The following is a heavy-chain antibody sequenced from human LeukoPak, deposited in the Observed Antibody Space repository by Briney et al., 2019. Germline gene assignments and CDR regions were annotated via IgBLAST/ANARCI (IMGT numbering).Heavy chain of an antibody. D-gene: IGHD6-6*01. Sequence: GRSLRLSCVGSGSTFSSFGIHWVRQAPGKGLEWVAAISYDGRNKYYRDSVKGRFTISRDNSENTLYLQMDSLRAEDTAVYYCTRLLPSSHHFFDSWGQGTLVTVSS. CDR1: GSTFSSFG. CDR2: ISYDGRNK. J-gene: IGHJ4*02. V-gene: IGHV3-30*03. CDR3: TRLLPSSHHFFDS.